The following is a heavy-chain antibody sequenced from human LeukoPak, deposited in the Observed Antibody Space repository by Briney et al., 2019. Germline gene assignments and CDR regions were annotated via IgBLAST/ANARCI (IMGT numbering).Heavy chain of an antibody. Sequence: GGSLRLSCAASGFTFSTYAVTRVRQAPGKGLEWVSSISGGGDNTYYADSVKGRFTISRDNSKNTLYLQMNSLRAEDTAGYYCAKGRNDYGDAALNYWGQGTLVTVSS. CDR3: AKGRNDYGDAALNY. V-gene: IGHV3-23*01. J-gene: IGHJ4*02. D-gene: IGHD4-17*01. CDR1: GFTFSTYA. CDR2: ISGGGDNT.